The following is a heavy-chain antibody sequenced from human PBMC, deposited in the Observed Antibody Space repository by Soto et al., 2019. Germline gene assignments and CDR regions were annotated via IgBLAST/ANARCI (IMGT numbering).Heavy chain of an antibody. D-gene: IGHD2-21*02. V-gene: IGHV1-2*02. CDR2: INPNSGGT. Sequence: ASVKVSCKASGYTFTGYYMHWVRQAPGQGLEWMGWINPNSGGTNYAQKFQGRVTMTRDTSISTAYMELSRLRSDDTAAYYCARSLPIVVVTAMPSRALNMDYWGQGTLVTVYS. CDR3: ARSLPIVVVTAMPSRALNMDY. CDR1: GYTFTGYY. J-gene: IGHJ4*02.